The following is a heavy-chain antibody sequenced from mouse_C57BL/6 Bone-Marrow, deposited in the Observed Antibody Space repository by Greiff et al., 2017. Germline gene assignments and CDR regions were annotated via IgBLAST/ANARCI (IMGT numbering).Heavy chain of an antibody. J-gene: IGHJ2*01. Sequence: VQLQQSGAELVRPGASVKLSCTASGFNINDYYMHWVKQRPEQGLEWIGRIDPEDGDTEYAPKFQGKATMTADPSSNTACLQLSSQTSEDTAVYYCTTGGYGSHYWGQGTTLTVSS. CDR3: TTGGYGSHY. D-gene: IGHD1-1*01. CDR2: IDPEDGDT. V-gene: IGHV14-1*01. CDR1: GFNINDYY.